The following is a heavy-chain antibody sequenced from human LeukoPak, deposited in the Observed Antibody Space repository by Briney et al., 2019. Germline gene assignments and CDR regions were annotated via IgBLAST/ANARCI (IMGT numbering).Heavy chain of an antibody. CDR2: ISWNSGSI. CDR3: AKDGAPNYDFWSGYYYFDY. V-gene: IGHV3-9*01. J-gene: IGHJ4*02. CDR1: GFIFDDYA. D-gene: IGHD3-3*01. Sequence: GRSLRLSCAASGFIFDDYAMHWVRQAPGKGLEWVSGISWNSGSIGYADSVKGRFTISRDNAKNSLYLQMNSLRAEDTALYYCAKDGAPNYDFWSGYYYFDYWGQGTLVTVSS.